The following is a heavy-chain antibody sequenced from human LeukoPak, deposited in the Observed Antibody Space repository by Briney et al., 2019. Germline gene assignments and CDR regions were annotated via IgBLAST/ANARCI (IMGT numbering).Heavy chain of an antibody. J-gene: IGHJ4*02. Sequence: GSLRLSCAASGFTFSSYAMHWVRPAPGKGLEYVSAIISNGGSTYYANSVKGRFTISRDNSKNTLYLQMGSLRAKDMAVYYCARSSLLWFGESSQSFDYWGQGTLVTVSS. V-gene: IGHV3-64*01. CDR2: IISNGGST. D-gene: IGHD3-10*01. CDR3: ARSSLLWFGESSQSFDY. CDR1: GFTFSSYA.